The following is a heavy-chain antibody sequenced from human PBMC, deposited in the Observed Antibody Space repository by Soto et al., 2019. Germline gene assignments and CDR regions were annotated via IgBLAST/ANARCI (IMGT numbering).Heavy chain of an antibody. V-gene: IGHV1-69*13. Sequence: GASVKVSCKASGGTFSSYTISWVRQAPGQGLEWMGGIIPIFGTANYAQKFQGRVTITADESTSTAYMELSSLRSEDTAVYYCATDSSGEQFDYWGQGTLVTVSS. CDR3: ATDSSGEQFDY. CDR1: GGTFSSYT. CDR2: IIPIFGTA. D-gene: IGHD3-22*01. J-gene: IGHJ4*02.